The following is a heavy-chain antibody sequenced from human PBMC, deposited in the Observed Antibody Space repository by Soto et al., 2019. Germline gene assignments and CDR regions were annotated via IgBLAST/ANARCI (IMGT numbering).Heavy chain of an antibody. J-gene: IGHJ5*02. V-gene: IGHV4-31*03. CDR1: GGSISSGGYY. D-gene: IGHD4-17*01. CDR3: ARDVLDYGGNLVWFDP. CDR2: IYYSGST. Sequence: SETLSLTCTVSGGSISSGGYYWSWIRQHPGKGLEWIGYIYYSGSTYYNPSLKSRVTISVDTSKNQFSLKLSSVTAADTAVYYCARDVLDYGGNLVWFDPWGQGTLVTVSS.